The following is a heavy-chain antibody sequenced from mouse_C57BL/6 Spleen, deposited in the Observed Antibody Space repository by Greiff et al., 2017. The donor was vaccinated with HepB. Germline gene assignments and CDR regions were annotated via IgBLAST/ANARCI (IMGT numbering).Heavy chain of an antibody. CDR3: VRLGSSGYVGYAMDY. J-gene: IGHJ4*01. CDR1: GFSFNTYA. V-gene: IGHV10-1*01. Sequence: EVQLQESGGGLVQPKGSLKLSCAASGFSFNTYAMNWVRQAPGKGLEWVARIRSKSNNYATYYADSVKDRFTISRDDSESMLYLQMNNLKTEDTAMYYCVRLGSSGYVGYAMDYWGQGTSVTVSS. D-gene: IGHD3-2*02. CDR2: IRSKSNNYAT.